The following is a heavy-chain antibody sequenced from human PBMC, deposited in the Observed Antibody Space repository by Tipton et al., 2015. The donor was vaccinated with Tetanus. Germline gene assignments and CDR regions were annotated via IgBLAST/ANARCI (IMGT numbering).Heavy chain of an antibody. CDR2: IYYTGST. Sequence: LRLSCNVSGGSVSSGTYYWTWIRQSPGKGLEWIGYIYYTGSTNYNPSLKSRVTVSVDKSKNQLSPKLRSVTAADTAVYYCARRAGTSRFDYWGQGTLVTVSS. CDR1: GGSVSSGTYY. J-gene: IGHJ4*02. CDR3: ARRAGTSRFDY. V-gene: IGHV4-61*01. D-gene: IGHD1-1*01.